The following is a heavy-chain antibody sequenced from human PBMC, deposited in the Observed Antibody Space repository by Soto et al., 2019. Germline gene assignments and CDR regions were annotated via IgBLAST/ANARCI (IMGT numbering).Heavy chain of an antibody. Sequence: ASETLSLTCTVSGGSISSYYWSWIRQPPGKGLEWIGYIYYSGSTNYNPSLKSRVTISVDTSKNQFSLKLSSVTAADTAVYYCARDSSSWYGGWFDPWGQGTLVTSPQ. V-gene: IGHV4-59*01. CDR2: IYYSGST. J-gene: IGHJ5*02. D-gene: IGHD6-13*01. CDR3: ARDSSSWYGGWFDP. CDR1: GGSISSYY.